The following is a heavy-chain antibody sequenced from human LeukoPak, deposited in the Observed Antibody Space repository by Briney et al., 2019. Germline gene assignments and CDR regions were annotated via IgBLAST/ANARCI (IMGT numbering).Heavy chain of an antibody. CDR2: IYYSGST. CDR3: ARRVSSGYYYYDH. J-gene: IGHJ4*02. Sequence: SETLSLTCAVYGGSLSDNYWSWIRQPPGKGLEWIGYIYYSGSTNYNPSLKSRVTISVDTSKNHVSLKLSSVTAADTAVYYCARRVSSGYYYYDHWGQGILVTVSS. D-gene: IGHD3-22*01. CDR1: GGSLSDNY. V-gene: IGHV4-59*01.